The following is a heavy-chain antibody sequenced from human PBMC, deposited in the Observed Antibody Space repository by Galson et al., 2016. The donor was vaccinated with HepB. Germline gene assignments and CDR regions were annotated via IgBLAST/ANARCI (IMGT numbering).Heavy chain of an antibody. CDR2: ICGAAGTT. D-gene: IGHD2-2*03. Sequence: SLRLSCAASGFTFSNSAMSWVRQAPGKGLEWVSGICGAAGTTYYADSVKARFTISRDNSRNTLHMQMNGRRADDTAVYYCGKPKVGSCGAQVDSWGHGTLVIVSS. V-gene: IGHV3-23*01. J-gene: IGHJ5*01. CDR3: GKPKVGSCGAQVDS. CDR1: GFTFSNSA.